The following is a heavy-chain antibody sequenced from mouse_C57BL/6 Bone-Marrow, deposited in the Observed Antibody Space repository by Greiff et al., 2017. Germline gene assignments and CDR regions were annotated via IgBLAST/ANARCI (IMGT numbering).Heavy chain of an antibody. CDR1: GYTFTSYW. Sequence: QVQLQQPGAELVMPGASVKLSCKASGYTFTSYWMHWVKQRPGQGLEWIGEIDPSDSYTNYNQTFKGKSTLTVDKSSSTAYMQLSSLTSEDSAVYYCARSSGYPDYWGQGTTLTVSS. V-gene: IGHV1-69*01. CDR2: IDPSDSYT. J-gene: IGHJ2*01. D-gene: IGHD3-1*01. CDR3: ARSSGYPDY.